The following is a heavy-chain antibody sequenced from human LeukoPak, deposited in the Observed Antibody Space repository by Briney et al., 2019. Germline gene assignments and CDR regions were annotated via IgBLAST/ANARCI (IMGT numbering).Heavy chain of an antibody. Sequence: ASVKVSCKASGYTFTGYYMHWVRQATGQGLEWMGRINPNSGGTNYAQKFQGRVTMTRDTSISTAYMELSRLRSDDTAVYYCAREACSSTSCYNSNWFDPWGQGTLVTVSS. CDR2: INPNSGGT. CDR3: AREACSSTSCYNSNWFDP. V-gene: IGHV1-2*06. CDR1: GYTFTGYY. J-gene: IGHJ5*02. D-gene: IGHD2-2*02.